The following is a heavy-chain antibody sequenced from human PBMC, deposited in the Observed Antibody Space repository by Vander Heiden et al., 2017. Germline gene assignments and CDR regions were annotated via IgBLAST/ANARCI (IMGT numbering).Heavy chain of an antibody. CDR3: TGTSNTGWFGY. V-gene: IGHV3-15*05. Sequence: EVQLVESGGGLVKPGGSLRLSCAASGFTFSNAWMSWVRQAPGKGLEVVGRIKTKRDGGTTDYSAPVKGRFTVSRDDSKSTAYLQMNSLETEDTAVYYCTGTSNTGWFGYWGQGTLVTVSS. CDR2: IKTKRDGGTT. CDR1: GFTFSNAW. J-gene: IGHJ5*01. D-gene: IGHD1-7*01.